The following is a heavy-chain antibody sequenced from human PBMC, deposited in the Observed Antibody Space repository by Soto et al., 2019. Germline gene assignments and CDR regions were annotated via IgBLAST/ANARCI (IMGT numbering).Heavy chain of an antibody. J-gene: IGHJ4*01. CDR2: ISGTGGST. CDR3: AKDRLGGNFDY. CDR1: GFTFDNYA. V-gene: IGHV3-23*01. Sequence: QPGGSLRLSCAASGFTFDNYAMNWVGQAPGKGLEWVATISGTGGSTYYADSVKGRFTISRDNSKNTLYLQMNSLRVEDTAVYYCAKDRLGGNFDYWGQGTQVTVSS.